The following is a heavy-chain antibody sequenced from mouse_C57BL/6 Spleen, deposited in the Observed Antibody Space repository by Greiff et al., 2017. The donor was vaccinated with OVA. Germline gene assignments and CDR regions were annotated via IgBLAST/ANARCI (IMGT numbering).Heavy chain of an antibody. CDR1: GYTFTSYW. D-gene: IGHD2-4*01. CDR3: ARSDYYDYEGYAMDY. CDR2: IDPNSGGT. V-gene: IGHV1-72*01. J-gene: IGHJ4*01. Sequence: QVQLQQPGAELVKPGASVKLSCKASGYTFTSYWMQWVKQRPGQGLEWIGRIDPNSGGTKYNEKFKSKATLTVDKPSSTAYMQLSSLTSEDSAVYYCARSDYYDYEGYAMDYWGQGTSVTVSS.